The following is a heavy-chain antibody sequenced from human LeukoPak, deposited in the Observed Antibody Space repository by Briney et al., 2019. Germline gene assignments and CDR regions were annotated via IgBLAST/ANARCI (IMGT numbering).Heavy chain of an antibody. CDR3: ARGASGTYYYGSGSMNWFDP. V-gene: IGHV4-34*01. J-gene: IGHJ5*02. CDR1: GGSFSGYY. Sequence: SETLSLTCAVYGGSFSGYYWSWIRQPPGKGLEWIGEINHSGSTNYNPSLKSRVTISVDTSKNQFSLKLSSVTAADTAVYYCARGASGTYYYGSGSMNWFDPWGQGTLVTVSS. D-gene: IGHD3-10*01. CDR2: INHSGST.